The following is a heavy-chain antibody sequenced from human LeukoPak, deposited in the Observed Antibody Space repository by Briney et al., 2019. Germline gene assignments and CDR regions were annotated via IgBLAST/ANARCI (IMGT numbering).Heavy chain of an antibody. V-gene: IGHV4-30-2*01. D-gene: IGHD6-6*01. J-gene: IGHJ5*02. CDR3: ARGGSSFRGWFDP. CDR1: GGSISSGGYS. CDR2: IYHSGST. Sequence: SETLSLTCAVSGGSISSGGYSWSWIRQPPGKGLEWIGYIYHSGSTYYNPSLKSRVTISVDRSKNQFSLKLSSVTAADTAVYYCARGGSSFRGWFDPWGQGTLVTVSS.